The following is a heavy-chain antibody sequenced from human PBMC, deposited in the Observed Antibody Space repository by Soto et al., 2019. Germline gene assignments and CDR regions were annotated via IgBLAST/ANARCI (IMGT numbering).Heavy chain of an antibody. J-gene: IGHJ5*02. CDR3: ARERRGYWYGDYFDG. CDR2: IWYDGSHT. D-gene: IGHD5-18*01. CDR1: GFTFSSYG. V-gene: IGHV3-33*01. Sequence: QVQLVESGGGVVQPGRSLRLSCAASGFTFSSYGMHWVRQAPGKGLEWVAVIWYDGSHTYYADSVKGRFTISRDNSTDTLSLEVNGPRSEDTAVYYCARERRGYWYGDYFDGWGQGALVTVSS.